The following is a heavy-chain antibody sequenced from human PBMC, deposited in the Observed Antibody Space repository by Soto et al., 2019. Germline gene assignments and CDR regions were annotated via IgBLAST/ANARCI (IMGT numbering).Heavy chain of an antibody. D-gene: IGHD1-26*01. V-gene: IGHV3-30*04. CDR3: ASDFIVPPSLFAS. Sequence: GGSLRLSCQASGFTFSDYAMHWVRQTPGKGLEWLAVLSYDGRNNWYADSVKGRFTISRDNSKNTLYLQMNSLRTEDSAMYYCASDFIVPPSLFASWGQGTLVTVSS. CDR2: LSYDGRNN. CDR1: GFTFSDYA. J-gene: IGHJ4*02.